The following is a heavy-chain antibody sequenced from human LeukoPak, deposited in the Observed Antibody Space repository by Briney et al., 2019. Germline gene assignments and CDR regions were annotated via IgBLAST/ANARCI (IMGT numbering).Heavy chain of an antibody. D-gene: IGHD1-26*01. CDR2: IWYDGSNK. V-gene: IGHV3-33*06. CDR3: AKDLIRSGSYPFDAFDI. J-gene: IGHJ3*02. Sequence: PGRSLRLSCAASGFTFNSNGMHWVRQAPGKGLEWVAVIWYDGSNKYYADSVKGRFTISTDNSKNTLYLQMNSLRAEDTAVYYCAKDLIRSGSYPFDAFDIWGQGTMVTVSS. CDR1: GFTFNSNG.